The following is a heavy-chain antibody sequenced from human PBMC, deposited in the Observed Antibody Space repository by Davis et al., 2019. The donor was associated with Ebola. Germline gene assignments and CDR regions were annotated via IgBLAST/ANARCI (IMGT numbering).Heavy chain of an antibody. Sequence: GESLKISCAASGFNFSDYGLHWVRQAPGKGLEWVAVTSFGGSNKFYADYVRGRFTISRDNAKSSLSLQMNSLRVEDTAVYYCVRDAGWQRLDNWGQGTLVTVSS. D-gene: IGHD4-23*01. V-gene: IGHV3-30*04. CDR1: GFNFSDYG. J-gene: IGHJ4*02. CDR2: TSFGGSNK. CDR3: VRDAGWQRLDN.